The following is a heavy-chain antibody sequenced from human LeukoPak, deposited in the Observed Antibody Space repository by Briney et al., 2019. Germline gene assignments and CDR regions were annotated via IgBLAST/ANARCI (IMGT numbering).Heavy chain of an antibody. J-gene: IGHJ4*02. D-gene: IGHD3-10*01. Sequence: SGGSLRLSCAASGFTFSDYYMGWIRQAPGEGLGWGSYISSSSSYTNYADSVKGRFTISRDNAKNSLYLQMNSLRAEDTAVYYCARVVNFDPYYYGSGSYYSYYFDYWGQGALVTVSS. CDR3: ARVVNFDPYYYGSGSYYSYYFDY. CDR2: ISSSSSYT. V-gene: IGHV3-11*06. CDR1: GFTFSDYY.